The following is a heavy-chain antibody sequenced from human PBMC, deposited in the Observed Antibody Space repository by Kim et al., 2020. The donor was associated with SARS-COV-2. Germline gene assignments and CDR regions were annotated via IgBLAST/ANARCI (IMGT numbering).Heavy chain of an antibody. Sequence: ASVKVSCKASGYTFSTYGISWVRQVAGRGLEWIGGISVYNGDTIYAQKYQGRLTFTTDRSSNMVYMELSSLNPDDSALYYCARGEAWFDTWGQGTLVSVS. J-gene: IGHJ5*02. CDR1: GYTFSTYG. V-gene: IGHV1-18*04. CDR3: ARGEAWFDT. CDR2: ISVYNGDT.